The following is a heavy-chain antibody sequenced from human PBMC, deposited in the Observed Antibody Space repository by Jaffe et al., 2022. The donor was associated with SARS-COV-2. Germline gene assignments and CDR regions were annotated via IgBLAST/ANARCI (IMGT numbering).Heavy chain of an antibody. D-gene: IGHD3-22*01. CDR2: ISSSGGTI. Sequence: EVQVVESGGGLAQPGESLRLSCAASGFSFNDYSMNWVRQAPGKGLEWLSYISSSGGTIFYADSVKGRFTISRDNAKKSLYLQMNSLRDEDTAVYYCARHRRGYHSDFDYWGQGTLVTVSS. J-gene: IGHJ4*02. CDR1: GFSFNDYS. V-gene: IGHV3-48*02. CDR3: ARHRRGYHSDFDY.